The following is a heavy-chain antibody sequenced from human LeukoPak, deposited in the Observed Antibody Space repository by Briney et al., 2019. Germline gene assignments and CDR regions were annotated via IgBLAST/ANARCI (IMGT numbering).Heavy chain of an antibody. CDR1: GFTFSSYS. CDR2: ISSSSSYI. J-gene: IGHJ6*02. CDR3: ASPITYSSYYGMDV. Sequence: GGSLRLSSAASGFTFSSYSMNWVRQAPGKGLEWVSSISSSSSYIYYADSVKGRFTISRDNAKNSLYLQMNSLRAEDTAVYYCASPITYSSYYGMDVWGQGTTVTVSS. V-gene: IGHV3-21*01. D-gene: IGHD6-13*01.